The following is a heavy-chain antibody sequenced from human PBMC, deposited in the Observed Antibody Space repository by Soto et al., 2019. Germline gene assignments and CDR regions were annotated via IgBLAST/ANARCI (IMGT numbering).Heavy chain of an antibody. J-gene: IGHJ6*02. CDR2: IYYSGST. CDR3: ARGRGPQIWAYYYYGMDV. Sequence: SETLSLTCTVSGGSISSYYWSWIRQPPGKGLEWIGYIYYSGSTNYNPSLKSRVTISVDTSKNQFSLKLSSVTAADTAVYYCARGRGPQIWAYYYYGMDVWGQGTTVTVSS. D-gene: IGHD5-18*01. CDR1: GGSISSYY. V-gene: IGHV4-59*01.